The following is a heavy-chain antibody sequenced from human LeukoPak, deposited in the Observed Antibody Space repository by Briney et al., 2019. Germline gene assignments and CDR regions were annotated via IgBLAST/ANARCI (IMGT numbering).Heavy chain of an antibody. V-gene: IGHV4-4*07. CDR1: GGSISSYY. Sequence: SETLSLTCTVSGGSISSYYWSWIRQPAGKGLEWIGRIYTSGSTNYNPSLKSRVTMSVDTSKNQFSLKLSSVTAADTAVYYCALGIAAAATFDYWGQGTLVTVSS. D-gene: IGHD6-13*01. CDR3: ALGIAAAATFDY. J-gene: IGHJ4*02. CDR2: IYTSGST.